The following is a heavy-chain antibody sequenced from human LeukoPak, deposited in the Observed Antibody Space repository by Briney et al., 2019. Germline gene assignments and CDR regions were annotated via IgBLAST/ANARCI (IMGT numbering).Heavy chain of an antibody. J-gene: IGHJ6*04. CDR1: GFTFSRYW. CDR3: AELGITMIGGV. Sequence: GGSLRLSCAASGFTFSRYWMHWVRQAPGKGLVWVSRINSDGNSTIYADSVKGRFTISRDNAKNTLYLQMNSLRAEDTAVYYCAELGITMIGGVWGKGTTVTISS. CDR2: INSDGNST. D-gene: IGHD3-10*02. V-gene: IGHV3-74*01.